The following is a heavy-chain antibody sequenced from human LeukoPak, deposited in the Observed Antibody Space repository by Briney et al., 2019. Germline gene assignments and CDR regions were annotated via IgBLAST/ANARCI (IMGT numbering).Heavy chain of an antibody. V-gene: IGHV3-23*01. D-gene: IGHD4-11*01. CDR2: ISGNGGST. CDR1: GFTFSSYA. Sequence: PGASLRLSCAASGFTFSSYAMSWVRQAPGKGLEWVSSISGNGGSTKYADSVEGRFTISRDNSKNTLYLQMNSLRAEDTAVYYCAKGLTVTMWGQGMDVWGQGTTVTVSS. CDR3: AKGLTVTMWGQGMDV. J-gene: IGHJ6*02.